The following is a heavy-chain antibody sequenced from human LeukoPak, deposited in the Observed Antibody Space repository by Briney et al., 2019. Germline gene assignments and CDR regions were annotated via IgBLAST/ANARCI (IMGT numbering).Heavy chain of an antibody. V-gene: IGHV3-48*02. Sequence: GGSLRLSCAASGFTFTDYPMNWVRQAPGKGLEWVSNSRTTAEGANFAYYADSVKGRVTISRDDAKNTLYLHMNSLRDDDTAVYYCATDQQYAFDYWGQGILVTVSS. CDR1: GFTFTDYP. CDR2: SRTTAEGANFA. D-gene: IGHD1/OR15-1a*01. J-gene: IGHJ4*02. CDR3: ATDQQYAFDY.